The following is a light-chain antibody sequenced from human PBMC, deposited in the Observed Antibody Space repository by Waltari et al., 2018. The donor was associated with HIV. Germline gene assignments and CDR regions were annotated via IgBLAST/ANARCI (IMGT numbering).Light chain of an antibody. CDR1: QDIRNS. V-gene: IGKV1-NL1*01. CDR3: QQYSSPPLT. Sequence: DIQMTQSPSSLSASVGASVTLTCRASQDIRNSLAWYQHSPGKAPNLLLYAVSRLEDGVPSRFSGSGSGTHYTLTISSLQPEDFASYYCQQYSSPPLTFGGGTKVESK. CDR2: AVS. J-gene: IGKJ4*01.